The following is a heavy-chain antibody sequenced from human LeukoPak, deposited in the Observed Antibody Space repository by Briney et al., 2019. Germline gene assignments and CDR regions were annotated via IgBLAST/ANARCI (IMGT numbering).Heavy chain of an antibody. Sequence: GGSLRLSCAASGFTFSSYEMNWVRQALGKGLEWVSYISSSGSTIYYADSVKGRFTISRDNAKNTLYLQMNSLGVEDAAAYYCARDLHWGASDYWGQGTLVTVSS. CDR3: ARDLHWGASDY. V-gene: IGHV3-48*03. J-gene: IGHJ4*02. CDR2: ISSSGSTI. D-gene: IGHD1-26*01. CDR1: GFTFSSYE.